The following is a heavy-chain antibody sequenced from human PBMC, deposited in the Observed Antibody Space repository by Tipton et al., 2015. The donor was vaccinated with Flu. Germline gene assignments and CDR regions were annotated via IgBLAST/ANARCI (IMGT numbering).Heavy chain of an antibody. J-gene: IGHJ5*02. V-gene: IGHV4-39*01. CDR3: ARGDCSSTSCYTARGWFDP. Sequence: GLVKPSETLSLTCTVSGGSINNDNYYWGWIRQPPGKGLEWIGTIYYSGSTYYNPSLKSRVTISVDTSKNQFSLKLSSVTAADTAVYYCARGDCSSTSCYTARGWFDPWGQGTLVTASS. CDR2: IYYSGST. D-gene: IGHD2-2*02. CDR1: GGSINNDNYY.